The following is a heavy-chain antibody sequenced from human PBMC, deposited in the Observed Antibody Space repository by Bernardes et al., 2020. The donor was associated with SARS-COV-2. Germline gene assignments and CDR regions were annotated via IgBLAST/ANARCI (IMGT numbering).Heavy chain of an antibody. CDR1: GYTFTGYY. D-gene: IGHD2-15*01. Sequence: ASVKVSCKASGYTFTGYYMHWVRQAPGQGLEWMGWINPNSGGTNYAQKFQGWVTMTRDTSISTAYMELSRLRSDDTAVYYCARGSSWWELSAGFDYWGQGTLVTVSS. CDR3: ARGSSWWELSAGFDY. J-gene: IGHJ4*02. CDR2: INPNSGGT. V-gene: IGHV1-2*04.